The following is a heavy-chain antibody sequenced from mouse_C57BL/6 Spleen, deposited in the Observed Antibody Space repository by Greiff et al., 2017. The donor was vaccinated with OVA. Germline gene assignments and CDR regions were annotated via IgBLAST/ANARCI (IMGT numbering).Heavy chain of an antibody. CDR1: GYTFTSYW. D-gene: IGHD1-1*01. CDR2: IYPSDSET. V-gene: IGHV1-61*01. CDR3: ATNYYGSSSFAY. Sequence: QVQLQQPGAELVRPGSSVKLSCKASGYTFTSYWMDWVKQRPGKGLEWIGNIYPSDSETHYNQKFKDKATLTVDKSSSTAYLQLSSLTSEDSAVYYCATNYYGSSSFAYWGQGTLVTVSA. J-gene: IGHJ3*01.